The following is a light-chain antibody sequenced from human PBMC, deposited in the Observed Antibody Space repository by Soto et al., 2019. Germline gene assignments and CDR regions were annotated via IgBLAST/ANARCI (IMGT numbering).Light chain of an antibody. V-gene: IGKV3-20*01. Sequence: EIVLTQSPGTLSLSPGERATLSCRASQTVRTNYLAWFQHKPGQAPRLLIYGASSSATGITDRFSGRGSGTDYTHNINRLEPEDFAVYFCQQYSDSPLTFGGGTKVEIK. CDR2: GAS. CDR3: QQYSDSPLT. J-gene: IGKJ4*01. CDR1: QTVRTNY.